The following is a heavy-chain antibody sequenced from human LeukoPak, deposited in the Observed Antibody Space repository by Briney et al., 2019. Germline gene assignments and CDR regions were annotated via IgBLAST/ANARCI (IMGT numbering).Heavy chain of an antibody. J-gene: IGHJ2*01. CDR1: GFTFSSYEM. CDR2: VYHSGST. CDR3: AREAGSGSYWDFDL. D-gene: IGHD3-10*01. Sequence: PGGSLRLSCAASGFTFSSYEMNWVRQPPGKGLEWIGEVYHSGSTNYNPSLKSRVTISVDKSKNQFSLKLSSVTAADTAVYYCAREAGSGSYWDFDLWGRGTLVTVSS. V-gene: IGHV4-4*02.